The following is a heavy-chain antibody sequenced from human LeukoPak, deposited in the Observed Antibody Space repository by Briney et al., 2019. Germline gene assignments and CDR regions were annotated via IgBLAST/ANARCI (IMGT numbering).Heavy chain of an antibody. D-gene: IGHD6-19*01. CDR1: GFTFSSYA. CDR3: AKGYSSGWYYFDY. Sequence: GGSLRLSCAASGFTFSSYAMSWVRQAPGKGLEWVSGISGSGGSTNYADSVKGRFTISRDNSKNTLYLQMNSLRAEDTAVCYCAKGYSSGWYYFDYWGQGTLVTVSS. J-gene: IGHJ4*02. V-gene: IGHV3-23*01. CDR2: ISGSGGST.